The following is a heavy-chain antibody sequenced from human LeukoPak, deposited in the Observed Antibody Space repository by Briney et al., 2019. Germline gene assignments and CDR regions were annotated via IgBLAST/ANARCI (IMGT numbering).Heavy chain of an antibody. Sequence: PGGSLRLSCAASGFTFDDYTMHWVRQAPGKGLEWVSLISWDGGSTYYADSVKGRFTISRDNSKNSLYLQMNSLRTEDTALYYCAKDITYDIQGYFDHWGQGTLVTVSS. CDR1: GFTFDDYT. V-gene: IGHV3-43*01. CDR3: AKDITYDIQGYFDH. J-gene: IGHJ4*02. D-gene: IGHD3-9*01. CDR2: ISWDGGST.